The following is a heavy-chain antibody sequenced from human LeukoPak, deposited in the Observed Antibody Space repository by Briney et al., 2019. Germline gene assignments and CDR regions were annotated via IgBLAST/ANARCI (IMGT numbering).Heavy chain of an antibody. J-gene: IGHJ5*01. CDR1: GFTFSSYA. CDR3: AKLRVLSSSSENNWFDS. D-gene: IGHD6-6*01. Sequence: GGSLRLSCAASGFTFSSYAMSWVRQAPGKRLEWVSAVSGSGDATYYADSVKGRFTISRDNSENTLYLQMDSLRVEDTAVYYCAKLRVLSSSSENNWFDSWGQGTLVTVYS. V-gene: IGHV3-23*01. CDR2: VSGSGDAT.